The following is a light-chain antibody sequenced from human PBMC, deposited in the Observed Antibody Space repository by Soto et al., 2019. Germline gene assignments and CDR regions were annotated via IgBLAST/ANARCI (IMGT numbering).Light chain of an antibody. Sequence: DIQMTQSPSSLSASVGDRVTITCRASESVSSKLNWYQQKPGKAPALLISAASRLHSGVPSRFSGSGSGTDFTLTISSLQHEDFASYYCQQGYRTPFTFGPATKVDIK. J-gene: IGKJ3*01. CDR2: AAS. CDR1: ESVSSK. CDR3: QQGYRTPFT. V-gene: IGKV1-39*01.